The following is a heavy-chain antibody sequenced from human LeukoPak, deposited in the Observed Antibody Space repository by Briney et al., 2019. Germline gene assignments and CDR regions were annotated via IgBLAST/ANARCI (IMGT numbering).Heavy chain of an antibody. Sequence: TGGSLRLSCAASGFTFSSYWMNWVRQAPGKGLEWVSSISGSSSDIYYADSVKGRFTISRDNAKNSVYLQMKSLRVEDTAVYYCARRGYHDYSGFDYWGQGTLVTVSS. CDR3: ARRGYHDYSGFDY. CDR2: ISGSSSDI. CDR1: GFTFSSYW. J-gene: IGHJ4*02. V-gene: IGHV3-21*01. D-gene: IGHD3-16*01.